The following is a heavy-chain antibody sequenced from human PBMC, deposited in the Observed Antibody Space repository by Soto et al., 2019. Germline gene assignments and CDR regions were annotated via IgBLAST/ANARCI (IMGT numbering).Heavy chain of an antibody. J-gene: IGHJ4*02. D-gene: IGHD6-19*01. CDR2: IHGGTGNT. CDR1: GYPFINFA. V-gene: IGHV1-3*01. CDR3: ARGPPTGSSGWFYFDS. Sequence: QVQLVQSGAEVKKPGASVKVSCKASGYPFINFAIHWVRQAPGQRLEWMGWIHGGTGNTKYSEKFQDRVTFTRDTSASIVYMELSRLRSDDTAVYYCARGPPTGSSGWFYFDSWGQGPLVTVSS.